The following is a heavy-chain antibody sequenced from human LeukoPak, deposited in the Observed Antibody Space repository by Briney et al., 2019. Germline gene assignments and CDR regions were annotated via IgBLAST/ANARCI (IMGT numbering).Heavy chain of an antibody. CDR1: GFTFSTYA. Sequence: QTGGSLRFSCAASGFTFSTYAMSWVRQAPGKGLEWVSGIRGSDISTYYADSVKGRFTISRDNSKNTLYLQMNSLRVEDTALYYCAKASGSGSYFFDYWGQGTLLTVSS. CDR3: AKASGSGSYFFDY. J-gene: IGHJ4*02. D-gene: IGHD3-10*01. V-gene: IGHV3-23*01. CDR2: IRGSDIST.